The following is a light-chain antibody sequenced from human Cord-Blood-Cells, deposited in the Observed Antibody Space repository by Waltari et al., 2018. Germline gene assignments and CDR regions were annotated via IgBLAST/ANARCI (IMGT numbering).Light chain of an antibody. CDR1: SSDVGGYNY. Sequence: QSALTQPRSVSGSPGQSVTISCTGTSSDVGGYNYVSWYQQHPDKAPKLMICDVSKRPSGVPDRFAGSKSGHTSSLTISGLQAEDEADYYCCSYAGSYTVVFGGGTKLTVL. CDR2: DVS. V-gene: IGLV2-11*01. J-gene: IGLJ2*01. CDR3: CSYAGSYTVV.